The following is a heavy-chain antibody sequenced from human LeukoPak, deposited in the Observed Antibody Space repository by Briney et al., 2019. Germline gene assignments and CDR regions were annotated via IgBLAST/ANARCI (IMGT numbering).Heavy chain of an antibody. D-gene: IGHD3-22*01. CDR3: AKDSSDSSGYYYSYYYYYMDV. J-gene: IGHJ6*03. CDR1: GFTFSSYA. V-gene: IGHV3-30*02. CDR2: IHYDGSNN. Sequence: GGSLRLSCAASGFTFSSYAMHWVRQAPGKGLEWVAFIHYDGSNNYYADSVKGRFTISRDNSKNTLYLQMNSLRAEDTAVYYCAKDSSDSSGYYYSYYYYYMDVWGKGTTVTISS.